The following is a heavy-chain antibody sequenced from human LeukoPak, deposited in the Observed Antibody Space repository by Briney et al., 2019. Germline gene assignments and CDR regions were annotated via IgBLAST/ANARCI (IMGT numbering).Heavy chain of an antibody. Sequence: GGSLRLSCAASGFTFSSYWMHWVRQAPGKGLVWVSRINSDGSSTSYADSVKGRFTISRDNAKNTLYLQMNSRRAEDTAVYYCSTGSGHAFDIWGQGTMVTVSS. J-gene: IGHJ3*02. D-gene: IGHD3-10*01. CDR2: INSDGSST. CDR1: GFTFSSYW. V-gene: IGHV3-74*01. CDR3: STGSGHAFDI.